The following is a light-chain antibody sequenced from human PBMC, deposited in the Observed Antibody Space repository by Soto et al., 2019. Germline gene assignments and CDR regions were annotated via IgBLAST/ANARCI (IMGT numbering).Light chain of an antibody. CDR3: AAWDDSLNGWV. V-gene: IGLV1-44*01. Sequence: QSVLTQPPSASGTPGQTVTISCSGSSSNIGSNTVNWYQQLPGTAPKLLIYSNDQRPSGVPDRFSGSKSGTSASLAISGLQSEDEADYHCAAWDDSLNGWVFGGGTKVTVL. CDR2: SND. CDR1: SSNIGSNT. J-gene: IGLJ3*02.